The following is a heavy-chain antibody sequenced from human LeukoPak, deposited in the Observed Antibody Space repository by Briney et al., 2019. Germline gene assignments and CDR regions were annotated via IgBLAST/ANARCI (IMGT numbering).Heavy chain of an antibody. CDR3: AKGVSAIVATRSGEALDY. V-gene: IGHV3-53*01. Sequence: GGSLRLSCAASGFTVDSNYLSWVRQAPGKGLEWVSTIYTGGNTYYAASVKGRFTISRDNSKNTLYLQMNSLRAEDTAVYYCAKGVSAIVATRSGEALDYWGQGTLVTVSS. D-gene: IGHD5-12*01. CDR1: GFTVDSNY. J-gene: IGHJ4*02. CDR2: IYTGGNT.